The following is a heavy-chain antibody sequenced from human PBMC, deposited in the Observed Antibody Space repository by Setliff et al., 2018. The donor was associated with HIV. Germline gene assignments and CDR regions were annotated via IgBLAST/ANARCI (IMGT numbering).Heavy chain of an antibody. V-gene: IGHV1-69-2*01. CDR3: VTGEGLRF. J-gene: IGHJ4*02. CDR1: GYTFTDYY. Sequence: ASVKVSCKVSGYTFTDYYLHWVQQAPGKGLEWVGRVDPEDDKTIYAEKFQGRVTMTTATSSDTAYLYPSSLRSEDTAVYYCVTGEGLRFWGQGTLVTVSS. CDR2: VDPEDDKT.